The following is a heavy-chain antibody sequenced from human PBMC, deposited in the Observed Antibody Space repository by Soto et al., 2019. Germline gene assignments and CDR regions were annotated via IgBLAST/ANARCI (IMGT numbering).Heavy chain of an antibody. D-gene: IGHD3-10*01. Sequence: QVQFVQSGAEVKKPGASVKVSCKASGYSFTNYGIHWVRQAPGQRLEWVGWINGGNGNTKYSQKFQGRVTITRDTSASTAYMELSSLRSEDTAVYYCARDPWGGAVDAFDIWGQGTMVSVSS. V-gene: IGHV1-3*01. CDR1: GYSFTNYG. J-gene: IGHJ3*02. CDR2: INGGNGNT. CDR3: ARDPWGGAVDAFDI.